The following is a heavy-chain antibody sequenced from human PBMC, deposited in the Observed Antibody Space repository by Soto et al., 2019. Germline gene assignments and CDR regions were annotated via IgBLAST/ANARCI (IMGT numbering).Heavy chain of an antibody. V-gene: IGHV3-30*18. Sequence: GGSLRLSCAASGCTFSSYGIHWVRQAPDKGLEWVAVISYDGSNKYYADSVKGRFTISRDNSENTLYLQMNSLRAEDTAVYYCAKTGYGDYYPLAYFDYWGQGTLVTVSS. CDR1: GCTFSSYG. J-gene: IGHJ4*02. CDR2: ISYDGSNK. D-gene: IGHD4-17*01. CDR3: AKTGYGDYYPLAYFDY.